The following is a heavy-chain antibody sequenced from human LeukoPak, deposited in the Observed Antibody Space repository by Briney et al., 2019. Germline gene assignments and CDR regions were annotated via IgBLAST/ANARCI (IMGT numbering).Heavy chain of an antibody. J-gene: IGHJ4*02. D-gene: IGHD3-9*01. CDR2: IYYSGST. CDR1: GGSFSSYY. Sequence: PSETLSLTCTVSGGSFSSYYWSWFRQPPGKGLVWVGCIYYSGSTNYNPSLKSRVTLSVDTSKNQFSLKLSSVTAADTAGYYCAREEYEILTGYEQNNWGQGTLVTVSA. V-gene: IGHV4-59*12. CDR3: AREEYEILTGYEQNN.